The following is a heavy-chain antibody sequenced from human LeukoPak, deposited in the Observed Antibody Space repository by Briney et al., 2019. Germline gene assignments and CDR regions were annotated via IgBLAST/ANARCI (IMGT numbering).Heavy chain of an antibody. D-gene: IGHD2-2*01. V-gene: IGHV3-53*01. CDR3: AFVPAPTRGAD. CDR1: GFTLGGNY. Sequence: GGSLRLSCAASGFTLGGNYMSWVRQAPGKGVEGVSAIISGGSTYYADSVKGRFTIYRDNSKNKLHLQINSLRAEDTAVYFCAFVPAPTRGADWGRGTLVTVSS. J-gene: IGHJ4*02. CDR2: IISGGST.